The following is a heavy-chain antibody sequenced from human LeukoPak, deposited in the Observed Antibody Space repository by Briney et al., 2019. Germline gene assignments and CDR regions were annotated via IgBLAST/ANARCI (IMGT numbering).Heavy chain of an antibody. J-gene: IGHJ4*02. CDR3: ARLAPAGYFDY. Sequence: ETLSLTCTVSGGSIGSSAYSWGWIRQPPGKGLEWIGSISYTGTTYYNPSLKSRVTISLDTSKNQFSLKLISVTAADTAVYYCARLAPAGYFDYWGQGTLVTVSS. V-gene: IGHV4-39*07. CDR2: ISYTGTT. D-gene: IGHD3-10*01. CDR1: GGSIGSSAYS.